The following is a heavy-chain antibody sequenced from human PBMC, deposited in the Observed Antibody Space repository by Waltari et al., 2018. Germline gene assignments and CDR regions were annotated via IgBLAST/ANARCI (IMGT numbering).Heavy chain of an antibody. D-gene: IGHD4-17*01. CDR1: GFTFSSYA. J-gene: IGHJ6*02. V-gene: IGHV3-30-3*01. CDR3: AREITVTFYYYYGMDV. CDR2: ISYDGSNK. Sequence: QVQLVESGGGVVQPGRSLRLSCAASGFTFSSYAMHWVRQAPGKGLEWVAVISYDGSNKYYADSVKGRFTISRDNSKNTLYLQMNSLGAEDTAVYYCAREITVTFYYYYGMDVWGQGTTVTVSS.